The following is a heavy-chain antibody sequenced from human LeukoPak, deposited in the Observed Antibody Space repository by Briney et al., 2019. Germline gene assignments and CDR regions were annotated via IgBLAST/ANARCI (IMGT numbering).Heavy chain of an antibody. V-gene: IGHV1-46*01. J-gene: IGHJ3*02. CDR3: TTEVAGYSYAKGYAFDI. Sequence: ASVKVSCKASGYTFTSYYMHWVRQAPGQGLEWMGIINPSGGSTSYAQKFQGRVTMTEDTSTDTAYMELSSLRSEDTAVYYCTTEVAGYSYAKGYAFDIWGQGTMVTVSS. CDR1: GYTFTSYY. D-gene: IGHD5-18*01. CDR2: INPSGGST.